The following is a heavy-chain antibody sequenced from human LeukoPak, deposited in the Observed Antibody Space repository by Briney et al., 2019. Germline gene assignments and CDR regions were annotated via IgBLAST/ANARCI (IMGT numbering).Heavy chain of an antibody. CDR3: AKDGHTSGWNYFDN. CDR2: ISYDGGNK. CDR1: GFTFSSYG. J-gene: IGHJ4*02. D-gene: IGHD6-19*01. Sequence: QPGRSLRLSCAASGFTFSSYGMHWVRQAPGKGLEWVAVISYDGGNKYYADFVKGRFTISRDNSKNTLYLQMNSLRAEDTAVYYCAKDGHTSGWNYFDNWGQGTLVTVSS. V-gene: IGHV3-30*18.